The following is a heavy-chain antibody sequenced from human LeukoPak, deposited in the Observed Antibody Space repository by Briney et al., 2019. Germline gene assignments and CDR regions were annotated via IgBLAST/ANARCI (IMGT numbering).Heavy chain of an antibody. V-gene: IGHV3-23*01. CDR3: ARVPAYYYGMDA. J-gene: IGHJ6*02. CDR1: GFTFDDYA. Sequence: PGGSLRLSCAASGFTFDDYAMHWVRQAPGKGLEWVAPISPGGGTTYYADYVKGRFTISRDNSNNSLFVQMNSLRAEDTANYYCARVPAYYYGMDAWGQGTTVTVSS. CDR2: ISPGGGTT.